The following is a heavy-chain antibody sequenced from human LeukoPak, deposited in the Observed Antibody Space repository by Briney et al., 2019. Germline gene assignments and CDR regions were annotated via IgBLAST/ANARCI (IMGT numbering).Heavy chain of an antibody. CDR2: IYYSGSN. CDR3: AREVDTASHWFDP. CDR1: GGSISSYY. V-gene: IGHV4-59*01. D-gene: IGHD5-18*01. J-gene: IGHJ5*02. Sequence: KPSETLSLTCTVSGGSISSYYWSWIRQPPGKGLEWIGYIYYSGSNNYNPSLKSRVTISVDTSKTQFSLKLSSVTAADTAVYYCAREVDTASHWFDPWGQGTLVTVSS.